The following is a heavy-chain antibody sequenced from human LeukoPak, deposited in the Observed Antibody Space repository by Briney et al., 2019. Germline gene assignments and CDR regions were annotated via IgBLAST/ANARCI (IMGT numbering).Heavy chain of an antibody. CDR3: ARDPASYCHGSGDAFDL. CDR1: GSTYTTLG. CDR2: ISSYNGNT. D-gene: IGHD3-10*01. Sequence: ASVKVSCKASGSTYTTLGISWVRQAPGEGPEWLGWISSYNGNTKYAQKFQGRGTMTTDTSKNTAYMKLRSLRSGDTAVYYCARDPASYCHGSGDAFDLWGQGTGLTVSS. J-gene: IGHJ3*01. V-gene: IGHV1-18*01.